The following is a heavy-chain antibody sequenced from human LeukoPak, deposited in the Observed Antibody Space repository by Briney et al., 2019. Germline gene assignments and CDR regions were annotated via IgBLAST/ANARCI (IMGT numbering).Heavy chain of an antibody. CDR1: GVSISSGGYS. Sequence: SQTLSLTCAVSGVSISSGGYSWRWIRQPPGKGLEWIAYFYHSGSTYYNPSLKSRVIISVDRSKNQFSLKLSSVAAADTAVYYCARSIVLLPAAIGWFDPWGQGTLVTVSS. CDR2: FYHSGST. CDR3: ARSIVLLPAAIGWFDP. J-gene: IGHJ5*02. V-gene: IGHV4-30-2*01. D-gene: IGHD2-2*01.